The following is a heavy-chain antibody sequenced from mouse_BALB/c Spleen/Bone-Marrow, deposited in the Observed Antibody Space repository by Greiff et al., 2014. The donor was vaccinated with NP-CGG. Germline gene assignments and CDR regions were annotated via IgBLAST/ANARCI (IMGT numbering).Heavy chain of an antibody. CDR3: ARRIGKAMDY. CDR2: ISYSGST. J-gene: IGHJ4*01. D-gene: IGHD1-1*01. CDR1: GYSITSDYA. V-gene: IGHV3-2*02. Sequence: EVKLVESGPGLVKPSQSLSLTCTVTGYSITSDYAWNWIRQFPGNKLEWMGYISYSGSTSYNSSLKSRISITRDTSKNQFFLQSNSVTTEDTATYYCARRIGKAMDYWGQGTSVTVSS.